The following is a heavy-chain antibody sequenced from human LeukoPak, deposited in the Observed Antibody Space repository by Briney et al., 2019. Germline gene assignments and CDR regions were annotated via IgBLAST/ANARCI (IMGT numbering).Heavy chain of an antibody. J-gene: IGHJ4*02. CDR1: GGSISSYH. CDR3: ARFIVVVPAATNYFDY. Sequence: SETLSLTCTVSGGSISSYHWSWIRQPPGKGLECIGYIYYSGSTHYNPSLKSRVTISVDTSKNQFSLKLSSVTAADTAVYYCARFIVVVPAATNYFDYWGQGTLVTVSS. V-gene: IGHV4-59*01. CDR2: IYYSGST. D-gene: IGHD2-2*01.